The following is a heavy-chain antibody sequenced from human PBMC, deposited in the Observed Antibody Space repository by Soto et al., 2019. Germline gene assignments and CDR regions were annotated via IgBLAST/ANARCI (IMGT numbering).Heavy chain of an antibody. CDR3: AKDPAGYSSSWSNWFDP. CDR1: GFTFSSYA. CDR2: TSRRGGST. D-gene: IGHD6-13*01. Sequence: PRGYLVLASESSGFTFSSYAMSMIRQAPGKGLDWLPATSRRGGSTYYADSVKGRFTISIDNSKNTLYLQMNRLGAEDTSVYYCAKDPAGYSSSWSNWFDPWGQGTMVPVSS. V-gene: IGHV3-23*01. J-gene: IGHJ5*02.